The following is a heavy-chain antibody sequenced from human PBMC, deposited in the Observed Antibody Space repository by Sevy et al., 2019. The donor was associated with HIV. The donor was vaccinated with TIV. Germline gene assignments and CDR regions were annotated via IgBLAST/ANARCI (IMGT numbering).Heavy chain of an antibody. J-gene: IGHJ4*02. CDR1: GGTFSSCG. Sequence: ASVKVSCKASGGTFSSCGISWVRQAPGQGLEWMGGIIPILGTVNYAQKFQGRVTITADESTKTAYMELSSRRSEDTAVYYCARGGGNGWYYFDYWGQETLVTVSS. D-gene: IGHD6-19*01. CDR2: IIPILGTV. V-gene: IGHV1-69*13. CDR3: ARGGGNGWYYFDY.